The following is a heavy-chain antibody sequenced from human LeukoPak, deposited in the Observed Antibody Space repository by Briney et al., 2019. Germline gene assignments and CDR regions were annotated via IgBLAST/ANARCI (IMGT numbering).Heavy chain of an antibody. D-gene: IGHD6-19*01. CDR1: GYTFTSYG. CDR3: ARGQGIAVAGTADY. V-gene: IGHV1-18*01. CDR2: ISAYNGNT. J-gene: IGHJ4*02. Sequence: ASVTVSCTASGYTFTSYGISWVRPAPGQGLEWMGWISAYNGNTNYAQKLQGRVTMTTDTSTSTAYMKLRSLRSDDTAVYYCARGQGIAVAGTADYWGQGTLVTVSS.